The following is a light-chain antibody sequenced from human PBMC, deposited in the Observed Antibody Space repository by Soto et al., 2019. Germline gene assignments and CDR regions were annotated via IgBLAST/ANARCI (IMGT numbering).Light chain of an antibody. CDR1: QGIRTD. CDR3: LQDFSYPRT. V-gene: IGKV1-6*01. J-gene: IGKJ1*01. Sequence: AVQLTQSPSSLSASVGARVTITCRARQGIRTDLGWYQQSPGTATKVLIVGASTLQSGVPSRFSGSGSGTDFTLTISSLQPEDSATYYCLQDFSYPRTFGQGTKVDIK. CDR2: GAS.